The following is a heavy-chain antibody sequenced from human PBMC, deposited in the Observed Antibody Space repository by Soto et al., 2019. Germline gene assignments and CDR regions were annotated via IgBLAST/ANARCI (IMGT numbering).Heavy chain of an antibody. V-gene: IGHV1-46*03. CDR2: INPSGGST. CDR1: GYTFTSYY. CDR3: ARTPLLYDYIWGSYRYPYYFDY. Sequence: ASVKVSCKASGYTFTSYYMHWVRQAPGQGLEWMGIINPSGGSTSYAQKFQGRVTMTRGTSTRTVYMELSSLRSEDTAVYYCARTPLLYDYIWGSYRYPYYFDYWGQGTLVTVSS. J-gene: IGHJ4*02. D-gene: IGHD3-16*02.